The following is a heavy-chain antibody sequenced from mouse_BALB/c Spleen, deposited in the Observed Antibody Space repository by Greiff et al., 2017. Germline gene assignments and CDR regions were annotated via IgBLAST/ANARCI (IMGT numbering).Heavy chain of an antibody. CDR1: GYTFTSYV. J-gene: IGHJ4*01. Sequence: VQLQQSGPALVKPGASVKMSCKASGYTFTSYVMHWVKQKPGQGLEWIGYINPYNDGTKYIEKFKGKATLTSDKSSSTAYMELSSLTSEDSAVFYCARRGFERLRAMDYWGQGTSVTVSS. D-gene: IGHD1-2*01. CDR2: INPYNDGT. CDR3: ARRGFERLRAMDY. V-gene: IGHV1-14*01.